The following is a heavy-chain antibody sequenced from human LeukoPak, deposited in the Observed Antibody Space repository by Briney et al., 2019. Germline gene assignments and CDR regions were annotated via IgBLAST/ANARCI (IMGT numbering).Heavy chain of an antibody. J-gene: IGHJ4*02. CDR2: IYHSGST. V-gene: IGHV4-39*07. Sequence: SETLSLTCTVSGGSISSGGYYWSWVRQPPGKGLEWIGEIYHSGSTNYNPSLKSRVTISVDKSKNQFSLKLSSVTAADTAVYYCARSSRDYGGNSYFDYWGQGTLVTVSS. CDR1: GGSISSGGYY. D-gene: IGHD4-23*01. CDR3: ARSSRDYGGNSYFDY.